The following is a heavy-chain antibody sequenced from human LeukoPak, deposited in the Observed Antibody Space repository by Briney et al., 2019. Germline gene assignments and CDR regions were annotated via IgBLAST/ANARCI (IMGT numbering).Heavy chain of an antibody. CDR1: GVSFNNYY. CDR2: INHSGYT. J-gene: IGHJ4*02. D-gene: IGHD4-17*01. Sequence: SETLSLTCAVSGVSFNNYYWSWVRRTPGKGLEWIGEINHSGYTNDSPSLKSRVTLSIDTSRKQFSLNLRSVTVADTGIYYCTRMTTGHDYWGQGTLVTVSS. CDR3: TRMTTGHDY. V-gene: IGHV4-34*01.